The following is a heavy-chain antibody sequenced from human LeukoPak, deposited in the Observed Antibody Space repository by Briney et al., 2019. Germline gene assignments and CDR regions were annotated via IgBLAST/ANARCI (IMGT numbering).Heavy chain of an antibody. D-gene: IGHD4-17*01. CDR1: GGSISTSSYY. CDR2: IYRNGGT. V-gene: IGHV4-39*07. Sequence: SETLSLTCTVSGGSISTSSYYWDWFRQPPGKGLEWIGNIYRNGGTVYNPSLKSRLTISVDTSKNQFSLKMNSVTAADTAVYYCARDGTVTTNFDYWGQGTLVTVSS. J-gene: IGHJ4*02. CDR3: ARDGTVTTNFDY.